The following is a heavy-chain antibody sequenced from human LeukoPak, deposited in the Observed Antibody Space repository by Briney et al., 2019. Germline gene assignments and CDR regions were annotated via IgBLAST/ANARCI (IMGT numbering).Heavy chain of an antibody. D-gene: IGHD6-13*01. CDR2: INHSGST. J-gene: IGHJ4*02. Sequence: PSETLSLTCTVSGGSISSYYWSWIRQPPGKGLEWIGEINHSGSTNYNPSLKSRVTISVDTSKNQFSLKLSSVTAADTAVYYCARGRGIAARIFDYWGQGTLVTVSS. CDR3: ARGRGIAARIFDY. V-gene: IGHV4-34*01. CDR1: GGSISSYY.